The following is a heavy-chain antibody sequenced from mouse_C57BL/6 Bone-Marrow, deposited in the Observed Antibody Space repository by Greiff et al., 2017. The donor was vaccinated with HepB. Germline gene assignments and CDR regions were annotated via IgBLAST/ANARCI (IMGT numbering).Heavy chain of an antibody. Sequence: EVQLQQSGAELVRPGASVKLSCTASGFNIKDYYMHWVKQRPEQGLEWIGRIDPEDGDTEYDPKFQGKATMTADTSSNTAYLQLSSLTSEDTAVYYCTTGSNWVRFDYWGQGTTLTVSS. CDR2: IDPEDGDT. J-gene: IGHJ2*01. V-gene: IGHV14-1*01. CDR3: TTGSNWVRFDY. D-gene: IGHD4-1*02. CDR1: GFNIKDYY.